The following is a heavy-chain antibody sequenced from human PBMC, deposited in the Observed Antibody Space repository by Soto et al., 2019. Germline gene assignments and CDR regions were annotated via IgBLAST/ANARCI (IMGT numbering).Heavy chain of an antibody. CDR3: TRPSHDTSSYFQHEAYYFDF. D-gene: IGHD3-10*01. CDR1: GFIFSGSA. V-gene: IGHV3-73*01. CDR2: IRNKANSYET. J-gene: IGHJ4*02. Sequence: GGSLRLSCAASGFIFSGSASHWVRQASGKGPEWVGRIRNKANSYETAYSASVRGRFTISRDDSKNTAYLQMNSLKTEDTALYYCTRPSHDTSSYFQHEAYYFDFWGPGTLVTVSS.